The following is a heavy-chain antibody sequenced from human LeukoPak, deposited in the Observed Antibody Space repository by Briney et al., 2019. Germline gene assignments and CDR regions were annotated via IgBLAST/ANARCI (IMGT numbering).Heavy chain of an antibody. CDR2: INHSGST. D-gene: IGHD3-22*01. J-gene: IGHJ4*02. CDR3: AREGNYYDSSGYYYGFDY. V-gene: IGHV4-34*01. Sequence: PSETLSLTCAVYGGSFSGYYWSWIRQPPGKGLEWIGEINHSGSTNYSPSLKSRVTISVDTSKNQFSLKLSSVTAADTAVYYCAREGNYYDSSGYYYGFDYWGQGTLVTVSS. CDR1: GGSFSGYY.